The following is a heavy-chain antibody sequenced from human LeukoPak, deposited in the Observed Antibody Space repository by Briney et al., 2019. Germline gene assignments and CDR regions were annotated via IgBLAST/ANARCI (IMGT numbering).Heavy chain of an antibody. V-gene: IGHV1-8*01. J-gene: IGHJ6*03. CDR2: MNPNSGNT. CDR1: GYTFTSYD. CDR3: ARGGSDLSAQDYYYYMDV. Sequence: ASVKVSCKASGYTFTSYDINWVRQATGQGLEWMGWMNPNSGNTGYAQKFQGRVTMTRNTSISTAYMELSSLRSEDTAVYYCARGGSDLSAQDYYYYMDVWSKGTTVTVSS.